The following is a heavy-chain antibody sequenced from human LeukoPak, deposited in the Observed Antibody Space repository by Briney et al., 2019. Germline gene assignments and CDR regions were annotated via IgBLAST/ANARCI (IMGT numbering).Heavy chain of an antibody. J-gene: IGHJ4*02. CDR1: GVSISSSNSY. D-gene: IGHD3/OR15-3a*01. CDR2: IYYSGNT. Sequence: SETLSLTCTVSGVSISSSNSYWGWIRQPPGKGLEWIGSIYYSGNTYYNASLRSQVSISIDTSKNQFSLRLTSVTAADTAVYYCARQTGSGLFILPGGQGTLVTVSS. CDR3: ARQTGSGLFILP. V-gene: IGHV4-39*01.